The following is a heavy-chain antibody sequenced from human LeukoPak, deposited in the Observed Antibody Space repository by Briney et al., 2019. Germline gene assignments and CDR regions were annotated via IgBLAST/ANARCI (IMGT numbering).Heavy chain of an antibody. D-gene: IGHD1-26*01. CDR2: ISADGNII. J-gene: IGHJ6*03. V-gene: IGHV3-11*04. CDR3: ARDPYSGSYGNYYYYFMDV. Sequence: GGSLRLSCEASGFTFRNYYISWFRQAPGKGLEWVSWISADGNIIRYADSVKGRFTISRDNAKNSLYLQMNSLRAEDTAVYYCARDPYSGSYGNYYYYFMDVWGKGTTVTISS. CDR1: GFTFRNYY.